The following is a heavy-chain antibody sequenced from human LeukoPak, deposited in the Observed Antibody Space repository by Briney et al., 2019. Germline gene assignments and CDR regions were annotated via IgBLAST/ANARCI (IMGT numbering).Heavy chain of an antibody. V-gene: IGHV4-34*01. CDR3: ARGGTSSGSDYYMDV. J-gene: IGHJ6*03. Sequence: SETLSLTCAVYGGSFSGYYWSWIRQPPGKGLEWIGEINHSGSTNYSPSLKSRVTISVDKSKNLFSLKLSSVTAADTAVYYCARGGTSSGSDYYMDVWGKGTTVTVSS. CDR2: INHSGST. CDR1: GGSFSGYY. D-gene: IGHD3-10*01.